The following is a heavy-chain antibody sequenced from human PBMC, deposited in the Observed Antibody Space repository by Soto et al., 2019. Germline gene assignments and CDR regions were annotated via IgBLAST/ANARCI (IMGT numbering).Heavy chain of an antibody. CDR2: IDWDDDK. J-gene: IGHJ6*02. CDR1: GLSLSTTRTC. CDR3: ARQIAVPGNPYHYYYGMDV. V-gene: IGHV2-70*01. Sequence: SGPTLVNPTQTLTLTCNVSGLSLSTTRTCVSWIRQPPGKALEWLALIDWDDDKDYSTSLKTRLTISRDTTKNLVVLTMTNIDPMDTATYFCARQIAVPGNPYHYYYGMDVWGQGTTVTAP. D-gene: IGHD6-19*01.